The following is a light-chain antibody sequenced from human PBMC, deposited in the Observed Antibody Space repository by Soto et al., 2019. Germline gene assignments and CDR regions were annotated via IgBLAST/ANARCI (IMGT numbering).Light chain of an antibody. CDR2: LDSDGSH. J-gene: IGLJ3*02. CDR1: SGHSSYA. CDR3: QTWGTGIRV. V-gene: IGLV4-69*01. Sequence: QPVLTQPPSASASLGASVKFTCTLSSGHSSYAIAWYQQQPEKGPRFLMRLDSDGSHKKGDGIPDRFSGSSSGAERSLTISSLQSEDEADYYCQTWGTGIRVFGGGTQLTVL.